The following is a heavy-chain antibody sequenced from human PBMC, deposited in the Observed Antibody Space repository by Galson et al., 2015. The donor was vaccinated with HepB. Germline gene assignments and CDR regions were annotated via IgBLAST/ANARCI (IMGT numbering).Heavy chain of an antibody. CDR1: GFTLSNAW. J-gene: IGHJ4*02. D-gene: IGHD6-19*01. Sequence: SLRLSCAASGFTLSNAWLSWVRQAPGKGLEWVGILKSNTDGGTTDYAAPVKGRFTISRDDSKNTLYLQMNSLKAEDTAVYYCIKGSGWYPDWGQRTLVTVSS. CDR3: IKGSGWYPD. CDR2: LKSNTDGGTT. V-gene: IGHV3-15*01.